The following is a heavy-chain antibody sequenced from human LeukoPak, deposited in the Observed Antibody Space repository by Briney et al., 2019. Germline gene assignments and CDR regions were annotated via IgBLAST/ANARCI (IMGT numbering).Heavy chain of an antibody. CDR3: ARVLDY. J-gene: IGHJ4*02. CDR1: GYTFTGFY. V-gene: IGHV1-2*06. CDR2: INPKTGDT. Sequence: ASVKVSCKASGYTFTGFYMNWVRQAPGQGLEWMGQINPKTGDTKHSQTFLGRLTMTRDTSSATAYMELRGLKSDDTAVYYCARVLDYWVQGTLVTVSS.